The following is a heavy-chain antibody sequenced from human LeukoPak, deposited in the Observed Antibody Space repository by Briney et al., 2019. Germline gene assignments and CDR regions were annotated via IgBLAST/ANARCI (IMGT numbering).Heavy chain of an antibody. V-gene: IGHV4-4*07. CDR3: ARDRLIAVAGNWFDP. CDR2: IYTSGST. D-gene: IGHD6-19*01. CDR1: GGSIGSYY. J-gene: IGHJ5*02. Sequence: SETLSLTCTVSGGSIGSYYWSWIRQPAGKGLEWIGRIYTSGSTNYNPSLKSRVTISVDKSKNQFSLKLSSVTAADTAVYYCARDRLIAVAGNWFDPWGQGTLVTVSS.